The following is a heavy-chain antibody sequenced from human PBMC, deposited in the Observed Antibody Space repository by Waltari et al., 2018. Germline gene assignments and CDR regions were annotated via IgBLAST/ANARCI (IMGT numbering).Heavy chain of an antibody. Sequence: VQLVESGGGLVQPVGSLRLSCSASVFTFSTYWMSWVRQAPGKGLEWIGYSNYSGSTNYNPSLKSRVTISVDTSKNQFSLKLSSVTAADTAVYYCARDKEGFDYWGQGTLVTVSS. CDR1: VFTFSTYW. CDR3: ARDKEGFDY. CDR2: SNYSGST. J-gene: IGHJ4*02. V-gene: IGHV4-59*01.